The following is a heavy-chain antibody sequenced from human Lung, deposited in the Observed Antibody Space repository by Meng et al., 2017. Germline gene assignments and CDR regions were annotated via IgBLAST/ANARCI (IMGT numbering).Heavy chain of an antibody. D-gene: IGHD4-11*01. CDR2: INHSGST. CDR3: ARGPTTMAHDFDY. V-gene: IGHV4-34*01. J-gene: IGHJ4*02. CDR1: GGSFSDYY. Sequence: QVLLQRWGAGLLKPSEPLSLPCVVSGGSFSDYYWSWIRQPPGKGLEWIGEINHSGSTNYNPSLESRATISVDTSQNNLSLKLSSVTAADSAVYYCARGPTTMAHDFDYWGQGTLVTVSS.